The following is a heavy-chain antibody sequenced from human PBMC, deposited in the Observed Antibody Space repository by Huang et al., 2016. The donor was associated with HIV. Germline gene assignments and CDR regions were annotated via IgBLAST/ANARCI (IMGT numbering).Heavy chain of an antibody. CDR2: IYYSGST. Sequence: QVQLQESGPGLVKPSETLSLNCTVSGGSISTGSYSWGWSRQTPGKGLEWIATIYYSGSTNYNPSLKSRVTISVDTSQNQFSLKLSSVTAADTAIYYCARRLGNYFFDYWGQGTLVTVSS. CDR1: GGSISTGSYS. CDR3: ARRLGNYFFDY. D-gene: IGHD7-27*01. V-gene: IGHV4-39*01. J-gene: IGHJ4*02.